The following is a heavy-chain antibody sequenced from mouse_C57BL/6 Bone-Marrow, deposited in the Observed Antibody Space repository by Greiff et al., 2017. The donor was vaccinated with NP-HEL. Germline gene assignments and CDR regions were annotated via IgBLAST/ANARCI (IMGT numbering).Heavy chain of an antibody. J-gene: IGHJ2*01. CDR3: ARLYYSNYD. Sequence: EVMLVESGGGLVKPGGSLKLSCAASGFTFSSYAMSWVRQTPEKRLEWVATISDGGSYTYYPDNVKGRFTISRDNAKNNLYLQMSHLKSEDTAMYYCARLYYSNYDWGQGTTLTVSS. CDR1: GFTFSSYA. V-gene: IGHV5-4*03. CDR2: ISDGGSYT. D-gene: IGHD2-5*01.